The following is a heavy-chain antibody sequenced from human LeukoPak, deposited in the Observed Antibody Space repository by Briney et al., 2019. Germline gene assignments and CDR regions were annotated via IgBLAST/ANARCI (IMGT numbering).Heavy chain of an antibody. Sequence: GGSLRLSCAASGFIFNSYVMNWARQAPGKGLEWVASINHNGNVNYYVDSVKGRFTISRDNAKNSLYLQMSNLRAEDTAVYFCARGGGLDVWGQGATVTVSS. CDR3: ARGGGLDV. V-gene: IGHV3-7*03. D-gene: IGHD3-16*01. CDR1: GFIFNSYV. J-gene: IGHJ6*02. CDR2: INHNGNVN.